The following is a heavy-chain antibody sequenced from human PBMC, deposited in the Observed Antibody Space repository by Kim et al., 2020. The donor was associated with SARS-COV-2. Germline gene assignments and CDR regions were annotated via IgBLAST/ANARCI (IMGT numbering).Heavy chain of an antibody. CDR3: TTDVVYYDSSGFKYYFDY. CDR2: IKSKTDGGTT. D-gene: IGHD3-22*01. Sequence: GGSLRLSCAASGFTFSNAWMSWVRQAPGKGLEWVGRIKSKTDGGTTDYAAPVKGRFTISRDDSKNTLYLQMNSLKTEDTAVYYCTTDVVYYDSSGFKYYFDYWGQGTLVTVSS. J-gene: IGHJ4*02. CDR1: GFTFSNAW. V-gene: IGHV3-15*01.